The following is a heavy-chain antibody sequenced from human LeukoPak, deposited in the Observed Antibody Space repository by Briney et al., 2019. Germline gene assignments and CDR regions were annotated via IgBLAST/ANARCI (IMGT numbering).Heavy chain of an antibody. CDR1: GYSFTSYW. Sequence: GESLKISCKASGYSFTSYWIGWVRQMPGKGLEWMGIIYPGDSDTRYSPSFQGQVTISADKSISTAYLQWSSLKASDTAMYYCARQAPYYYDSSGYYYYYMDVWGKGTTVTVSS. D-gene: IGHD3-22*01. CDR3: ARQAPYYYDSSGYYYYYMDV. CDR2: IYPGDSDT. V-gene: IGHV5-51*01. J-gene: IGHJ6*03.